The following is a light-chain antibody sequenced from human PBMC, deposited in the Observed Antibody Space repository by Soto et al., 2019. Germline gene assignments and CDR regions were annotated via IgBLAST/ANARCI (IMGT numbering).Light chain of an antibody. Sequence: VLTQSPATLSLSPGERVTLYCKSSQSVGRALAWYHQKPGQSPRLLIYDSSMRAAGVPARFSGSGSGTEFTLTISSLQSEDFAVYYCQQYGGRPPATFGQGTRLEIE. CDR2: DSS. CDR1: QSVGRA. V-gene: IGKV3-15*01. CDR3: QQYGGRPPAT. J-gene: IGKJ5*01.